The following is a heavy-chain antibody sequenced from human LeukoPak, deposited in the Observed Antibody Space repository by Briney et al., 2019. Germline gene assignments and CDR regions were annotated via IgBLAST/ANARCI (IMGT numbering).Heavy chain of an antibody. Sequence: GGSLRLSCAASGFTFSNHWMHWVRQAPGKGLMWLSRINVDGSRTTYADSVEGRFTISRDNAKNTLHLHMNSLRAEDTAVYYCARDHLTARVFDVWGQGTMVTVSS. CDR3: ARDHLTARVFDV. J-gene: IGHJ3*01. D-gene: IGHD6-6*01. CDR2: INVDGSRT. V-gene: IGHV3-74*03. CDR1: GFTFSNHW.